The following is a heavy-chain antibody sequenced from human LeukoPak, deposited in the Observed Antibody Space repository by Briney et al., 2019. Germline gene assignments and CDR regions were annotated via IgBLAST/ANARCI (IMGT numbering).Heavy chain of an antibody. V-gene: IGHV4-39*02. CDR2: MYYSGST. D-gene: IGHD3-22*01. Sequence: SETLSLTCTVSGGSISSSSYYWGWIRQPPGKGLEWIGSMYYSGSTYYNPSLKSRVSISVDTSKNQFSLRLSSVTAADTAVYYCARDDRYYYDSSGPGYFDYWGQGTLATVSS. J-gene: IGHJ4*02. CDR3: ARDDRYYYDSSGPGYFDY. CDR1: GGSISSSSYY.